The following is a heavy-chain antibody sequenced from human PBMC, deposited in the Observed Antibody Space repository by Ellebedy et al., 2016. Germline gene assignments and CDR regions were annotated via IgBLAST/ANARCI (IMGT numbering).Heavy chain of an antibody. V-gene: IGHV1-8*01. D-gene: IGHD5-18*01. CDR1: GYTFTSYD. CDR2: MNPNSGNT. CDR3: AIIPRLWLVASDAFNI. Sequence: ASVKVSCXASGYTFTSYDINWVRQATGQGLEWMGWMNPNSGNTGYAQKFQGRVTMTRNTSISTAYMELSSLRSEDKAVYYCAIIPRLWLVASDAFNIWGQGTMVTVSS. J-gene: IGHJ3*02.